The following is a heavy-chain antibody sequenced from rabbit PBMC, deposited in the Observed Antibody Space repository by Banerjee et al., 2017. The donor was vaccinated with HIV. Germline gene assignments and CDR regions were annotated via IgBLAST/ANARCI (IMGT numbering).Heavy chain of an antibody. CDR3: ARDGDSYGDFGGIYAL. D-gene: IGHD6-1*01. J-gene: IGHJ4*01. CDR2: IYAGSSGSA. V-gene: IGHV1S40*01. CDR1: GFDFSRMYY. Sequence: QSLEESGGDLVKPGASLTLTCTASGFDFSRMYYMCWVRQAPGKGLEWIACIYAGSSGSAYYASWAKGRFTISKTSSTTVTLQMTSLTAADTATYFCARDGDSYGDFGGIYALWGPGTLVTVS.